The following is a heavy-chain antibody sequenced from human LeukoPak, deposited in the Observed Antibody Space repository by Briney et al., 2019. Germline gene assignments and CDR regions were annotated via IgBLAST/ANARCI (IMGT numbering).Heavy chain of an antibody. CDR1: GGSVSSGGYY. V-gene: IGHV4-31*03. Sequence: SETLSLTCTVSGGSVSSGGYYWSWIRQHPGKGLEWIGYIYYSGSTYYNPSLKSRVTISVDTSKNQFSLKLSSVTAADTAVYYCARDLYSGYDFYQFDPWGQGTLVTVSS. J-gene: IGHJ5*02. CDR2: IYYSGST. D-gene: IGHD5-12*01. CDR3: ARDLYSGYDFYQFDP.